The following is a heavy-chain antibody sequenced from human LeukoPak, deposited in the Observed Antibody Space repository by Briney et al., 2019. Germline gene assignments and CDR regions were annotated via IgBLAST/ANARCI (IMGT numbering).Heavy chain of an antibody. Sequence: GGSLRLSCTASGFTFSSYAMTWVRQAPGKGLEWISSLSPSGDSTYYANSVKGRFTISRDNSKNTLYLQMNSLRAEDTAVYYCAKDSGCSGGSCYLDYWGQGTLVTVSS. V-gene: IGHV3-23*01. CDR3: AKDSGCSGGSCYLDY. CDR1: GFTFSSYA. CDR2: LSPSGDST. D-gene: IGHD2-15*01. J-gene: IGHJ4*02.